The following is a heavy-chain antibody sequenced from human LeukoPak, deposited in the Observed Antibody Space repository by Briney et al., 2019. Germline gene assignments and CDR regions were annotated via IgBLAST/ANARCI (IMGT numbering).Heavy chain of an antibody. CDR1: GGSISNYY. J-gene: IGHJ4*02. CDR3: AKGTSSSASLYYFDY. V-gene: IGHV3-9*03. Sequence: LSLTCTVSGGSISNYYWSWIRQPPGKGLEWVSGISWNSGSVHYADSVKGRFTISRDNTKNSLYLQMNSLRAEDMALYYCAKGTSSSASLYYFDYWGQGTLVTVSS. D-gene: IGHD2-2*01. CDR2: ISWNSGSV.